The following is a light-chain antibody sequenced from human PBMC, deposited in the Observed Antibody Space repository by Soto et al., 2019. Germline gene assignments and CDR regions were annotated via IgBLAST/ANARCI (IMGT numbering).Light chain of an antibody. J-gene: IGKJ2*01. V-gene: IGKV1-39*01. CDR3: QQSFSPPYT. CDR1: QSLSSR. Sequence: DIQMTQSPSSLSASVGDRVTITCRASQSLSSRLTWYQQKPGEAPNLLIYETSSLQSGVPSRFSGSGSETDFTLTINSLQPEDFATYYCQQSFSPPYTFGQGTKLEIK. CDR2: ETS.